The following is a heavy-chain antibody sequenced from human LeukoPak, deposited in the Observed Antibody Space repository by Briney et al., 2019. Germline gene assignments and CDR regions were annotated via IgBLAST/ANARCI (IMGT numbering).Heavy chain of an antibody. J-gene: IGHJ4*02. V-gene: IGHV3-74*01. CDR3: GRDVNWNQIDY. D-gene: IGHD1-20*01. CDR2: INTDGRTT. Sequence: GSLRLSCAASGFTFNNHWMHWVRQAPGKGLVWISRINTDGRTTDYADSVKGRFTISRDNAKNTLYLQMNSLRAEGTAVYYCGRDVNWNQIDYWGQGSLVTVSS. CDR1: GFTFNNHW.